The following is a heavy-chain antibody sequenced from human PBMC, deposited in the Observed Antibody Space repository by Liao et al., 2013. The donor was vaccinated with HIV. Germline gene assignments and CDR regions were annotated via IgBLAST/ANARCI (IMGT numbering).Heavy chain of an antibody. CDR1: GGSISSSSYY. V-gene: IGHV4-39*07. Sequence: QLQLQESGPGLVKPSETLSLTCTVSGGSISSSSYYWGWIRQTPGKGLEWIGDIYHNGSTDYNPSLKSRVTISIDTSKNQCSLQMNSVTAADTALYYCAREGIGYLDYWGQGSLVTVSS. CDR2: IYHNGST. J-gene: IGHJ4*02. D-gene: IGHD6-13*01. CDR3: AREGIGYLDY.